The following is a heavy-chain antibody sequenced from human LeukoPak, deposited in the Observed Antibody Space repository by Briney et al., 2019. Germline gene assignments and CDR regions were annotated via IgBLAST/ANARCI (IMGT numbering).Heavy chain of an antibody. CDR1: GFTFNSYA. CDR3: ARHRSSWLIDY. D-gene: IGHD6-6*01. CDR2: ISDSGGNT. Sequence: GSLRLSCAGSGFTFNSYALSWVRQAPWERLQWVSGISDSGGNTYYADSVRGRFTISRDNSKNTLYLQMNSLRAEDTAVYYCARHRSSWLIDYWGQGTLVTVSS. J-gene: IGHJ4*02. V-gene: IGHV3-23*01.